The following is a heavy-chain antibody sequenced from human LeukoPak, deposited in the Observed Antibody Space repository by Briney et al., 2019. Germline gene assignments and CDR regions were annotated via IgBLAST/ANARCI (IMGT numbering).Heavy chain of an antibody. CDR3: ARGFGGFGVVIGWFDP. J-gene: IGHJ5*02. CDR1: GGSISSYY. CDR2: IYYSGST. Sequence: SETLSLTCTVSGGSISSYYWSWIRQPPGKGLEWIGYIYYSGSTNYNPSLKSRVTISVDTSKNQFSLKLSSVTAADTAVYYCARGFGGFGVVIGWFDPWGQGTLVTVPS. D-gene: IGHD3-3*01. V-gene: IGHV4-59*01.